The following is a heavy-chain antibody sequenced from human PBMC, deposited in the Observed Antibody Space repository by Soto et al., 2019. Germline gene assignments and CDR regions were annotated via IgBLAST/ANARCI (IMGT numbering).Heavy chain of an antibody. Sequence: ASVKVSCKASGYTFTSYGISWVRQAPGQGLEWMGWISAYNGNTNYAQKLQGRVTMTTDTSTSTAYMELRSLRSDDTAVYYCARDPQEWTAYDYVWGSYRYTFDYWGQGTLVTVSS. CDR2: ISAYNGNT. V-gene: IGHV1-18*01. J-gene: IGHJ4*02. CDR1: GYTFTSYG. CDR3: ARDPQEWTAYDYVWGSYRYTFDY. D-gene: IGHD3-16*02.